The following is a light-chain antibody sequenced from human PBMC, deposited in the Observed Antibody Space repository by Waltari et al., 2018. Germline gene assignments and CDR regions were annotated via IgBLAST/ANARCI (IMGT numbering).Light chain of an antibody. V-gene: IGLV2-23*02. CDR2: DVN. Sequence: QSALIQPASVSGSPGQSITISCTGTSSDVCGYNFVPWYQHHPGTAPKLMIYDVNKRPSGVSHRFSGSKSGDTASLTISGLLTEDEADYYCSSYAGSSIPVVFGGGTKLTVL. J-gene: IGLJ2*01. CDR1: SSDVCGYNF. CDR3: SSYAGSSIPVV.